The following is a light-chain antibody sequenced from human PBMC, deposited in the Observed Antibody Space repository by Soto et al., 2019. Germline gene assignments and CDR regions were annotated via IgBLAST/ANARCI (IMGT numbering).Light chain of an antibody. CDR2: SGN. CDR1: SSNIGSNS. J-gene: IGLJ3*02. Sequence: QSVLTQPPSASGTPGQRVTISCSGSSSNIGSNSLNWYQHLPRTAPKLLIFSGNQRPSGVPDRFSGSKLGTSASLTISGLQSEDGADYYCSAWDDSLNAHVFGGGTKLTVL. CDR3: SAWDDSLNAHV. V-gene: IGLV1-44*01.